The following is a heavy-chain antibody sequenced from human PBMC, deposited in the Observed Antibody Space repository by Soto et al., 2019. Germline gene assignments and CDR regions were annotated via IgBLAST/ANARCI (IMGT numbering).Heavy chain of an antibody. CDR1: GGSISSSSYY. CDR3: ARHDTYYDILTGYLVGSWFDP. CDR2: IYYSGST. Sequence: SETLSLTCTVSGGSISSSSYYWGWIRQPPGKGLEWIGSIYYSGSTYYNPSLKSRVTISVDTSKNQFSLKLSSVTAADTAVYYCARHDTYYDILTGYLVGSWFDPWGQGTLVTVSS. V-gene: IGHV4-39*01. J-gene: IGHJ5*02. D-gene: IGHD3-9*01.